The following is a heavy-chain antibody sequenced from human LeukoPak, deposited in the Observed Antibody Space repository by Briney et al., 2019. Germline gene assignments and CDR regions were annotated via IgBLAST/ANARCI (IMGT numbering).Heavy chain of an antibody. V-gene: IGHV3-53*01. CDR1: GFTFSSYW. CDR3: AREGGSTVTTEGAFDI. J-gene: IGHJ3*02. CDR2: IYSGGST. Sequence: PGGSLRLSCVGSGFTFSSYWMSWVRQAPGKGLEWVSVIYSGGSTYYADSVKGRFTISRDNSKNTLYLQMNSLRAEDTAVYYCAREGGSTVTTEGAFDIWGQGTMVTVSS. D-gene: IGHD4-17*01.